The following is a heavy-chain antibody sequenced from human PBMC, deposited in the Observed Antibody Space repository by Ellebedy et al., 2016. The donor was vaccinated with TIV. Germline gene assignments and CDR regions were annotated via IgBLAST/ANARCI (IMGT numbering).Heavy chain of an antibody. CDR1: GFTFSNYG. D-gene: IGHD3-22*01. CDR3: ARDLDVGYDSSGYYSGFDY. CDR2: ISYDGSEK. V-gene: IGHV3-30*03. J-gene: IGHJ4*02. Sequence: PGGSLRLSCAASGFTFSNYGMHWVRQAPGKGLEVVEVISYDGSEKYYADSVKGRFIISRDNSTNTLYLQMNSLRAEDTAVYYCARDLDVGYDSSGYYSGFDYWGQGTLVTVSS.